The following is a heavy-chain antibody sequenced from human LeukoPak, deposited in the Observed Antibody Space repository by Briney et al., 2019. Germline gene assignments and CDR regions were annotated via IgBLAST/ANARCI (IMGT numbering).Heavy chain of an antibody. D-gene: IGHD2-8*01. V-gene: IGHV3-23*01. CDR1: GFAFSNYA. J-gene: IGHJ4*02. CDR2: ISGVST. CDR3: AKDVCTSPRCLLYSDS. Sequence: GGSPRLSCATSGFAFSNYAMSWFRQAPGKGLEWVSGISGVSTYYADSVKGRFTISRDNSKNVLYVQMNRLRVEDTAVYFCAKDVCTSPRCLLYSDSWGQGTLVTVSS.